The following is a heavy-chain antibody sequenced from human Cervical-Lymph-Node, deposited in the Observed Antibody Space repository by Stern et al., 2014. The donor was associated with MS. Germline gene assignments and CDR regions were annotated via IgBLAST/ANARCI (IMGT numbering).Heavy chain of an antibody. V-gene: IGHV1-2*02. J-gene: IGHJ4*02. CDR3: ARDLADSRYYFDS. Sequence: VQLVQSGTDVKKPGASAKVSCEASGYTFTDYYIHWVRQAPGQGLEWMGWINPATGDTTYAQNFQGRVTMTRDTSITTAYMILSRLSSDDTAVYYCARDLADSRYYFDSWGPGTLVTVSS. CDR2: INPATGDT. D-gene: IGHD2-15*01. CDR1: GYTFTDYY.